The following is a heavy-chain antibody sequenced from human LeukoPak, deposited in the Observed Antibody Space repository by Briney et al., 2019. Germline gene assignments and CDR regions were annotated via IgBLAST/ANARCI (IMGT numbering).Heavy chain of an antibody. V-gene: IGHV3-23*01. Sequence: GGSLRLSCAASGFTFSSYGMSWVRQAPGKGLEWVSAISGGGGSTYYADSVKGRFTISRDNSKNTLYLQMNSLRAEDTAVYYCASRASSGWYYYYYYMDVWGKGTTVTVSS. CDR3: ASRASSGWYYYYYYMDV. D-gene: IGHD6-19*01. CDR2: ISGGGGST. CDR1: GFTFSSYG. J-gene: IGHJ6*03.